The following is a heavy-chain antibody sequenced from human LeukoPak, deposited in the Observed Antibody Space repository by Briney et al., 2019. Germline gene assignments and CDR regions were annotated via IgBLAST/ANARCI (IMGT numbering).Heavy chain of an antibody. D-gene: IGHD2-2*01. CDR1: GFTFDDYG. V-gene: IGHV3-20*04. J-gene: IGHJ4*02. Sequence: GGSLRLSCAASGFTFDDYGMSWVRQAPGKGLEWVSGINWNGGSTGYADSVKGRFTISRDNAKNTLYLQMNSLRAEDTAVCFCAKDRTYCSSSSCYGTYYLDYWGQGTLVTVSS. CDR3: AKDRTYCSSSSCYGTYYLDY. CDR2: INWNGGST.